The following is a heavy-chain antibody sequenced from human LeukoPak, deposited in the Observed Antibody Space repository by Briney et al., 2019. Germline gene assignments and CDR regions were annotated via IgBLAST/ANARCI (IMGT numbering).Heavy chain of an antibody. D-gene: IGHD1-7*01. Sequence: PGGSLRLSCAASGFTLSSYWMSWVRQAPGKGLEWVSAISGSGVSTYYADSVKGRFTVSRDNSKNTLYLQMSSLRAEDTAVYYCAKDERNWNYNLASQTYDWGQGTLVTVSS. CDR3: AKDERNWNYNLASQTYD. CDR1: GFTLSSYW. J-gene: IGHJ4*02. V-gene: IGHV3-23*01. CDR2: ISGSGVST.